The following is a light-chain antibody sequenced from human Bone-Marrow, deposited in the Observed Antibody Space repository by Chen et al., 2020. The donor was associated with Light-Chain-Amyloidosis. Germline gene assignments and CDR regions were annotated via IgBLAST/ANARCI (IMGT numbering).Light chain of an antibody. CDR3: QSADSSGTYEVI. J-gene: IGLJ2*01. CDR2: RDT. Sequence: YELTPPPPVSVSPGQTARITCTGDDLPTKYAYWYQQKPGQAPVLVIHRDTERPSGISERFSGSSSGTTATLTISGVQAEDEADYHCQSADSSGTYEVIFGGGTKLTVL. V-gene: IGLV3-25*03. CDR1: DLPTKY.